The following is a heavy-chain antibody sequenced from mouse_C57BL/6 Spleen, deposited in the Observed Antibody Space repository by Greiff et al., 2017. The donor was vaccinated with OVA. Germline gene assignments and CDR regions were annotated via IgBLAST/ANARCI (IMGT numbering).Heavy chain of an antibody. CDR2: IYPGNGDT. CDR3: ERIYDGDYEY. D-gene: IGHD2-3*01. V-gene: IGHV1-82*01. CDR1: GYAFSSSW. Sequence: QVQLQQSGPELVKPGASVKLSCKASGYAFSSSWMNWVKQRPGQGLEWIGRIYPGNGDTNYNGKFKGKATLTADKSSSTAYMQLRSLTSEDSAVCFCERIYDGDYEYWGKGTTLTVAS. J-gene: IGHJ2*01.